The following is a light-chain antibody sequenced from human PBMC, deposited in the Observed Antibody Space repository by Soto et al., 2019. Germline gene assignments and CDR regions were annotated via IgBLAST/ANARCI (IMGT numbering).Light chain of an antibody. J-gene: IGKJ4*01. CDR1: QSVSSSY. CDR2: VAS. V-gene: IGKV3-20*01. Sequence: EIVLTQSPGTLSLSPGERATLSCRASQSVSSSYLAWYQQKPGQAPRLLIFVASSRATGIPDRFRGSGSGTDFTLTITRLEPEDFAVYYCQQYSNSPLTFGGGTKVDIK. CDR3: QQYSNSPLT.